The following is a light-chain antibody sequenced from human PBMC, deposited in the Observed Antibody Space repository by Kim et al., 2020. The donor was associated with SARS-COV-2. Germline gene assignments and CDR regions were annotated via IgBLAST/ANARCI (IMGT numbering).Light chain of an antibody. V-gene: IGLV3-19*01. J-gene: IGLJ2*01. CDR3: NSRDKSGDHVV. CDR2: GKN. CDR1: SLRTYY. Sequence: SSELTQDPAVSVALGQTVRITCQGDSLRTYYASWYQQKPGQAPILVIYGKNKRPSGIPDRFSGSSSGNTASLTVTGAQAGDEDVYYCNSRDKSGDHVVFGGGTKLIVL.